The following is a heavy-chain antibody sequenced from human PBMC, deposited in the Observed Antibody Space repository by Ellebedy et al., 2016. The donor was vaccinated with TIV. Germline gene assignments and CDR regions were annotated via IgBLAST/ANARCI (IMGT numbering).Heavy chain of an antibody. Sequence: SVKVSXXASGGTFSSYAISWVRQAPGQGLEWMGGIIPIFGTANYAQKLQGRVTMTTDTSTSTAYMELRSLRSDDTAVYYCARGGGILWFGELLSSYYYGMDVWGQGTTVTVSS. D-gene: IGHD3-10*01. J-gene: IGHJ6*02. CDR2: IIPIFGTA. CDR3: ARGGGILWFGELLSSYYYGMDV. CDR1: GGTFSSYA. V-gene: IGHV1-69*05.